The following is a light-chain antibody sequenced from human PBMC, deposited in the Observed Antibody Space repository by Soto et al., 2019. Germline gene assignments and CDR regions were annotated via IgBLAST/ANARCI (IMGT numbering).Light chain of an antibody. CDR1: ESDSSN. V-gene: IGKV3-15*01. CDR2: DAS. CDR3: QQYNNGPPWT. J-gene: IGKJ1*01. Sequence: TQSPFTLSVYPGESVTISCRARESDSSNFAWSQQKPGQAPGPLIYDASSRATGVPARFSGSGSGSEFTLTLSSLQSDDLAFYYCQQYNNGPPWTLGQGTKVDIK.